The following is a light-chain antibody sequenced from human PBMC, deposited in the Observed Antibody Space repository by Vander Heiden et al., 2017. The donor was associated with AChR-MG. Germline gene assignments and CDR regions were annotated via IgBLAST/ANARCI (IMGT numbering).Light chain of an antibody. CDR1: QTVLYSSNNKNY. V-gene: IGKV4-1*01. CDR2: WAS. J-gene: IGKJ1*01. Sequence: DIVMTQSPDSLAVSLGERATVNCKSSQTVLYSSNNKNYLAWYQQKPGHPPKLLIYWASTRQSGVPDRFSGSGSGTDFTLTISSLQAEDVAVYYCQQYYSLPLTFGRGTKVEIK. CDR3: QQYYSLPLT.